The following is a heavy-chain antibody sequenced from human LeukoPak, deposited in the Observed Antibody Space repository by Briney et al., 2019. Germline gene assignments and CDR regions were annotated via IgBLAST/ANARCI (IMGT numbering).Heavy chain of an antibody. CDR1: GFTFSSYS. Sequence: GGSLRLSCAASGFTFSSYSMNWVRQAPGKGLEWVSSISSSSSYIYYADSVKGRFTISRDNAKNSLYLQMNSLRAEDTAVYYCARALIRYFDWLPGYFDYWGQGTLVTVSS. D-gene: IGHD3-9*01. CDR3: ARALIRYFDWLPGYFDY. V-gene: IGHV3-21*01. J-gene: IGHJ4*02. CDR2: ISSSSSYI.